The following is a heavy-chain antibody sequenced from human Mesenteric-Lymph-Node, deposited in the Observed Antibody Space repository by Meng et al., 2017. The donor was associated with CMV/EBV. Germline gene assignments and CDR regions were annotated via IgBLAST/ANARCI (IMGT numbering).Heavy chain of an antibody. CDR1: SYD. CDR2: IYYSGST. J-gene: IGHJ4*02. Sequence: SYDWGWIRQPPGKGLEWIGSIYYSGSTYYNPSLKSRVTISVDTSKNQFSLKLSSVTAADTAVYYCARQNMAGYDSSGYYYRIAHFDSWGQGTLVTVSS. CDR3: ARQNMAGYDSSGYYYRIAHFDS. V-gene: IGHV4-39*01. D-gene: IGHD3-22*01.